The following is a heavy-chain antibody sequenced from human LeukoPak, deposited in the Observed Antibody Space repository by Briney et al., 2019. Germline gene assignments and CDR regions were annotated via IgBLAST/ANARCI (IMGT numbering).Heavy chain of an antibody. CDR3: AKRIRVNWFDP. CDR2: ISTSSSYI. CDR1: GFTFSSYN. Sequence: GGSLRLSCAASGFTFSSYNMNWVRQAPGKGLEWVSSISTSSSYIYYADSVKGRFTISRDNAKNSLYLQMNSLRAEDTAVYYCAKRIRVNWFDPWGQGTLVTVSS. J-gene: IGHJ5*02. V-gene: IGHV3-21*04.